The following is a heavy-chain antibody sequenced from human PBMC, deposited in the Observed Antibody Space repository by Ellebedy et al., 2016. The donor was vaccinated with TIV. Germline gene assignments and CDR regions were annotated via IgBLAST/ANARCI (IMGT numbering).Heavy chain of an antibody. V-gene: IGHV4-34*01. D-gene: IGHD3-10*01. CDR2: INPSGGT. CDR3: ARGRRFSASFYPMMSTFEV. J-gene: IGHJ3*01. CDR1: GGSFLGYY. Sequence: SETLSLXCTVHGGSFLGYYWSWIRQSPGKGLQWIGEINPSGGTNYTTSLKSRLTMSIDTSKRQISLNLKSATAADTAVYYCARGRRFSASFYPMMSTFEVWGQGTTVNVSS.